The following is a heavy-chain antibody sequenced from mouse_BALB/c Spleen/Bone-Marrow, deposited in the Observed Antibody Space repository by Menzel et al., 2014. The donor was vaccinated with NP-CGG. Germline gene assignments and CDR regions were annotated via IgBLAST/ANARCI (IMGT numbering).Heavy chain of an antibody. V-gene: IGHV3-1*02. CDR3: ARFYGSYSY. J-gene: IGHJ2*01. CDR1: GYSITSGYS. Sequence: EVKLVESGPDLVKPSQSLSLICTVTGYSITSGYSWHWIRQFPGNKLEWLGYIHYNGNTDYNPSLRSRISITRDTSKNRFFLQLNSVTTEDTATYYCARFYGSYSYWGQGTTLTVSS. D-gene: IGHD1-1*02. CDR2: IHYNGNT.